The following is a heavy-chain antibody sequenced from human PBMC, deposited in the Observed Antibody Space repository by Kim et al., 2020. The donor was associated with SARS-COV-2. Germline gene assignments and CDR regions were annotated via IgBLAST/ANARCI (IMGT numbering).Heavy chain of an antibody. CDR3: ARGRAVAGR. CDR1: GYTFTNYD. V-gene: IGHV1-8*01. D-gene: IGHD6-19*01. J-gene: IGHJ4*02. Sequence: ASVKVSCKASGYTFTNYDINWVRQAPGQGLEWMGWMNPNSGNTAYAQKFEGRVTMTRTTSISTAYMELSSLRFEDTAMYFCARGRAVAGRWGQGTLVTVSS. CDR2: MNPNSGNT.